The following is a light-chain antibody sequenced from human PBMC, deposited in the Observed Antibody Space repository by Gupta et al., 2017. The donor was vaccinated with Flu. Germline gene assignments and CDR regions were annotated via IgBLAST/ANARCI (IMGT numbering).Light chain of an antibody. CDR1: SANSGAGYD. CDR2: IGT. Sequence: SANSGAGYDAHVYQVLPGTAPKLLIFIGTHRQSVFPERFSGSRSGTSASLAIAGLQAYDDADYHCQSYDTSLKVPVFGGGTKLTVL. V-gene: IGLV1-40*01. CDR3: QSYDTSLKVPV. J-gene: IGLJ2*01.